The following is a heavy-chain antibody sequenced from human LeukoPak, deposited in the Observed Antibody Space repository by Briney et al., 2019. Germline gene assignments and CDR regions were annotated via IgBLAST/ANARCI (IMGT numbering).Heavy chain of an antibody. CDR3: ATYGERGFDI. Sequence: SETLSLTCTVSGCSISSYYWSWIRQPPGKGLEWIGYIYYSGSTNYNPSLKSRVTISVDTSKNQFSLMLSSVTAADTAVYYCATYGERGFDIWGQGTMVTVSS. CDR1: GCSISSYY. CDR2: IYYSGST. D-gene: IGHD4-17*01. V-gene: IGHV4-59*01. J-gene: IGHJ3*02.